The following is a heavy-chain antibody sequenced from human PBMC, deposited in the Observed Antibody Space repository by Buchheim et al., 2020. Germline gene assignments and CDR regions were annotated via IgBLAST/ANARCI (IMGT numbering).Heavy chain of an antibody. Sequence: QVQLQQWGAGLLKPSETLSLTCAVSGGSISSSNWWSWVRQPPGKGLEWIGEIYHSGSTNYNPSLKSRVTISVAKSKNQFSLKLSSVTAADTAVYYCARAPPRIAAAPTRWFDPWGQGTL. CDR2: IYHSGST. V-gene: IGHV4-4*02. CDR1: GGSISSSNW. D-gene: IGHD6-13*01. J-gene: IGHJ5*02. CDR3: ARAPPRIAAAPTRWFDP.